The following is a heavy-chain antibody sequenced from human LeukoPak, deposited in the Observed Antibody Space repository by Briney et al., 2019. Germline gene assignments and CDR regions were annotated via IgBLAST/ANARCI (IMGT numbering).Heavy chain of an antibody. CDR2: TYYSGST. J-gene: IGHJ3*02. D-gene: IGHD3-22*01. CDR1: GGSISSYY. V-gene: IGHV4-59*01. Sequence: PAETLSLTCTVSGGSISSYYWSWIRQPPGKGLEWIGYTYYSGSTNYNPSLKSRVTISVDTSKNQFSLKLSSVTAADTAVYYCARGMSPYYYDTSGYYDRGASDMWGQGTMVTVSS. CDR3: ARGMSPYYYDTSGYYDRGASDM.